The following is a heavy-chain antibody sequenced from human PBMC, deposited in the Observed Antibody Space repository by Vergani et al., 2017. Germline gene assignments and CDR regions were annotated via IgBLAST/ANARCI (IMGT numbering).Heavy chain of an antibody. CDR1: RSTFRTYG. J-gene: IGHJ3*02. D-gene: IGHD5-24*01. V-gene: IGHV3-33*01. CDR2: IWYDGSSQ. Sequence: QEQLLESGGGVVQPGRSLRLSCAASRSTFRTYGMHWVRQAPGKGMEWVGVIWYDGSSQYYADSVKGRFTISRDNSKHILYLQMSSLRAEDTAVYYCARDRRDYNNYPGTFYIWVQGSMVTVSS. CDR3: ARDRRDYNNYPGTFYI.